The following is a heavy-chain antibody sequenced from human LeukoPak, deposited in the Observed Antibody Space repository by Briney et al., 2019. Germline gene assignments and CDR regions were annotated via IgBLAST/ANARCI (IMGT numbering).Heavy chain of an antibody. J-gene: IGHJ5*02. Sequence: PSETLSLTCTVSGDSISRYYWSWIRQPPGKGLEWIGYIFYSGSTNYNPCLKSRVTISVDTSKNHFSLKLSSVTAADTAVYYCASTWEYYGSGSYYTNWFDPWGQGTLVTVSS. CDR2: IFYSGST. D-gene: IGHD3-10*01. CDR3: ASTWEYYGSGSYYTNWFDP. CDR1: GDSISRYY. V-gene: IGHV4-59*12.